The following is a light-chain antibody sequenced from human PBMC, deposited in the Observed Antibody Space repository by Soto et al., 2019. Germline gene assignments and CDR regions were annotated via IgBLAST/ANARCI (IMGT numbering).Light chain of an antibody. CDR1: SSNIGNNY. Sequence: QSVLTQPPSVSAAPGQTVTISCSGSSSNIGNNYVSWYQQLPRTAPKLLIYDNNKRPSGIPDRFSGSKSGTSATLGITGLKTGDEADYYCRTWDSSLSAYVFGTGPKLTVL. J-gene: IGLJ1*01. CDR2: DNN. V-gene: IGLV1-51*01. CDR3: RTWDSSLSAYV.